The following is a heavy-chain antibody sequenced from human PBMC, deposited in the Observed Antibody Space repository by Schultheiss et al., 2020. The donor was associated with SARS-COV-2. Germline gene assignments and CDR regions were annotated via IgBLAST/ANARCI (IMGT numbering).Heavy chain of an antibody. CDR2: IYYSGST. CDR1: GGSVSSGSYY. Sequence: SETLSLTCTVSGGSVSSGSYYWSWIRQPPGKGLEWIGYIYYSGSTNYNPSLKSRVTISVDTSKNQFSLKLSSVTAADTAVYYCARDRRKFDLIVDYWGQGTLVTVSS. J-gene: IGHJ4*02. D-gene: IGHD3-22*01. CDR3: ARDRRKFDLIVDY. V-gene: IGHV4-61*01.